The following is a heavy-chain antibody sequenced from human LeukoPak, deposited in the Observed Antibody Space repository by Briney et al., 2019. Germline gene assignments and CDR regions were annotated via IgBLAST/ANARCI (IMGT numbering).Heavy chain of an antibody. CDR3: ARLCYDGAFDI. Sequence: SETLSLTCAVYGGSFSGYYWSWIRQPPGKGLEWIGYIYYSGSTNYNPSLKSRVTISVDTSKNQFSLKLSSVTAADTAVYYCARLCYDGAFDIWGQGTMVTVSS. CDR1: GGSFSGYY. J-gene: IGHJ3*02. D-gene: IGHD2-2*01. V-gene: IGHV4-59*01. CDR2: IYYSGST.